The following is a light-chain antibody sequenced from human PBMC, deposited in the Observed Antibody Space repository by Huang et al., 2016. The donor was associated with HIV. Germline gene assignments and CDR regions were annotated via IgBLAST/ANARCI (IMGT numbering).Light chain of an antibody. Sequence: DIVLTQSPGTLSLSPRERAALSCRASQNITNNFLVWYQQRSGQTPRLLIYGASNRARGIQDRFSGSGSGTDFTLIISRLEPQDSAVYYCQQYLSSPLTFGGGTNVEIK. CDR3: QQYLSSPLT. J-gene: IGKJ4*01. CDR1: QNITNNF. V-gene: IGKV3-20*01. CDR2: GAS.